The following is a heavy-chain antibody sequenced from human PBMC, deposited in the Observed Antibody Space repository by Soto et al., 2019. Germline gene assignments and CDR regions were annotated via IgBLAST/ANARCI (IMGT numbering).Heavy chain of an antibody. CDR1: GFTFSSYG. V-gene: IGHV3-30*18. CDR3: AKDRGPVYPRIAEAPLLDYHYGMDV. Sequence: PGGSLRLSCAASGFTFSSYGMHLVRQAPGKGLEWVAVISYDGSNKYYAYSVKGRFTISRDNSKNTLYLKINCLRAEDTAVYYCAKDRGPVYPRIAEAPLLDYHYGMDVWGQGTTVTVSS. J-gene: IGHJ6*02. CDR2: ISYDGSNK. D-gene: IGHD6-13*01.